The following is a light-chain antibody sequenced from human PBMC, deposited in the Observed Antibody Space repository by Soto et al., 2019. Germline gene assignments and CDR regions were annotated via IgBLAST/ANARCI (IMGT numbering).Light chain of an antibody. V-gene: IGKV3-20*01. CDR1: QSVSSSD. CDR3: QQYGSSPWT. J-gene: IGKJ1*01. Sequence: EIALTQSPGTLSLSPGERATRACRASQSVSSSDLAWYQQKPGQAPRLLIYGASSRATGIPDRFSGSGSGTDFTLTISRLEPEDFAVYYCQQYGSSPWTFGQGTKVEIK. CDR2: GAS.